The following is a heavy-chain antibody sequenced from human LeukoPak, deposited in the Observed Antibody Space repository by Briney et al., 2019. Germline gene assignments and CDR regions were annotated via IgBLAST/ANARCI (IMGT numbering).Heavy chain of an antibody. CDR1: GFTFSSYT. CDR2: ISGSSYYI. V-gene: IGHV3-21*04. Sequence: TGGSLRLSCAASGFTFSSYTINWVRQAPGKGLEWVSSISGSSYYIYYADSVRGRFTISRDNAKNSAYLQMNSLRAEDTAVYYCAKERNSGWLFDYWGQGTLVTVSS. J-gene: IGHJ4*02. D-gene: IGHD6-19*01. CDR3: AKERNSGWLFDY.